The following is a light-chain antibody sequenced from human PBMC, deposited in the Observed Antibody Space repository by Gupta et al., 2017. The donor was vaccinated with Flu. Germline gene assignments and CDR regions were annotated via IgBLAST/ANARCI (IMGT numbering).Light chain of an antibody. V-gene: IGKV3-15*01. CDR1: QEIAGN. Sequence: EIVMTQSPGTLSVSPGEGATLSCRASQEIAGNLAWYQQKPGQAPRLLLSGASTRATGTPARFSGSRSGTEFTLIISSLQSEDFAVYYCQQYNNWPLTFGGGTKVEIK. CDR2: GAS. CDR3: QQYNNWPLT. J-gene: IGKJ4*01.